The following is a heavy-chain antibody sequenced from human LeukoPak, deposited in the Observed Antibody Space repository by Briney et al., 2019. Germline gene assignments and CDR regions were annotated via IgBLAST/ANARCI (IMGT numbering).Heavy chain of an antibody. D-gene: IGHD6-13*01. CDR3: ASDIAAQYYFDY. CDR2: ISSSSSYI. V-gene: IGHV3-21*01. CDR1: GFTFSSYS. Sequence: GGSLRLSCAASGFTFSSYSMNWVRQAPGKGLEWVSSISSSSSYIYYADSVKGRFTISRDNAKNSLYLQMNSLRAEDTAVYYCASDIAAQYYFDYWGQGTLVTVSS. J-gene: IGHJ4*02.